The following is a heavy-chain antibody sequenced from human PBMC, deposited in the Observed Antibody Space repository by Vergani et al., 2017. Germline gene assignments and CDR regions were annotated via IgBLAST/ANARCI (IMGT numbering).Heavy chain of an antibody. Sequence: QVHLVESGGGVVQPGRSLRLSCAASGFTFSNFGMHWIRQAPGKGLEWLAYIGKDGINTRYRDAVKGRFTVSRDNSKDILYLQMDSLRSEDTALYCCAKYLRDSTDGLPDSWGPGTLVIVSS. J-gene: IGHJ4*02. CDR1: GFTFSNFG. CDR3: AKYLRDSTDGLPDS. CDR2: IGKDGINT. V-gene: IGHV3-30*02. D-gene: IGHD2-21*02.